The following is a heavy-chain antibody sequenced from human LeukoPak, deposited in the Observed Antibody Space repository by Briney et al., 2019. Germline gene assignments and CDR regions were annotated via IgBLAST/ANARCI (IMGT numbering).Heavy chain of an antibody. CDR2: ISSSGSTI. D-gene: IGHD6-13*01. Sequence: GGSLRLSCAASGFTFSSYEMNWVRQAPGKGLEWVSYISSSGSTIYYADSVKGRFTISRDNAKNSLYLQMNSLRAEDTALYYCAKGQLVYYFDYWGQGTLVTVSS. CDR1: GFTFSSYE. V-gene: IGHV3-48*03. CDR3: AKGQLVYYFDY. J-gene: IGHJ4*02.